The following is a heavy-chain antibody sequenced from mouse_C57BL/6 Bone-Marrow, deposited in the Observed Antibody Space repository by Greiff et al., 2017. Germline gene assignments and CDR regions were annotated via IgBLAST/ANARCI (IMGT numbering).Heavy chain of an antibody. D-gene: IGHD1-1*01. CDR3: AREGYVYGSSPYYYAMDY. CDR1: GYTFTSYG. V-gene: IGHV1-81*01. CDR2: IYPRSGNT. J-gene: IGHJ4*01. Sequence: QVQLKESGAELARPGASVKLSCKASGYTFTSYGISWVKQRTGRGLEWIGEIYPRSGNTYYNEKFKGKATLTADKSSSTAYMELRSLTSEDSAVYFCAREGYVYGSSPYYYAMDYWGQGTSVTVSS.